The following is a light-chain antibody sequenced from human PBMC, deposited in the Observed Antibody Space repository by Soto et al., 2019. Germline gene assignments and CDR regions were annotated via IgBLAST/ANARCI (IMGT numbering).Light chain of an antibody. Sequence: EVVMTQSPATLSVSPGERATLSCRASQGVSSSLAWYQQKPGQAPRLLIYHASTGATGIPARFSGSGSGTDFTLTITSLQSEDFAVFYCLQYHHWPLTFGGGTKVDIK. J-gene: IGKJ4*01. CDR2: HAS. CDR1: QGVSSS. CDR3: LQYHHWPLT. V-gene: IGKV3-15*01.